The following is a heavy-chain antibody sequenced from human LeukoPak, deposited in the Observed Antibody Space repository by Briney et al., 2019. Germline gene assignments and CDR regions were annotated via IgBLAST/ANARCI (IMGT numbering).Heavy chain of an antibody. CDR2: IYPGDSDT. V-gene: IGHV5-51*01. Sequence: GESLKISCKGSGYSFASYWIGWVRQMPGRGLEWMGIIYPGDSDTRYSPSFQGQVTISADKSITTAYLQWSSLQASDTALYFCARQLGSKKNFDYWGQGTLVTVSS. CDR1: GYSFASYW. D-gene: IGHD7-27*01. CDR3: ARQLGSKKNFDY. J-gene: IGHJ4*02.